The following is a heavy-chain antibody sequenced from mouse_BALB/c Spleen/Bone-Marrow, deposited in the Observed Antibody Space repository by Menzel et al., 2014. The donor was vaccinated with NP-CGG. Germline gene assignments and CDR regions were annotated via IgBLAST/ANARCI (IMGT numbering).Heavy chain of an antibody. CDR2: IHPGSGGA. J-gene: IGHJ3*01. CDR1: GYTFTDYE. Sequence: QVQLKQSGAELVRPGASVKLSCKALGYTFTDYEMHWVKQTPVHGLEWIGTIHPGSGGAAYNQKFKGKATLTADKSSSTAYMELNSLTSEDSAVYYCTREGSRGAGFAYWGQGTLVTVSA. CDR3: TREGSRGAGFAY. V-gene: IGHV1-15*01.